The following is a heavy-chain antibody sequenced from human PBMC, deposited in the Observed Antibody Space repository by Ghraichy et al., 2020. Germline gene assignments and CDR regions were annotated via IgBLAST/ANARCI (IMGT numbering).Heavy chain of an antibody. V-gene: IGHV1-2*06. J-gene: IGHJ5*02. CDR1: GYTFTGYY. CDR2: INPNSGGT. Sequence: ASLKVSCKASGYTFTGYYMHWVRQAPGQGLEWMGRINPNSGGTNYAQKFQGGVTMTRDTSISTAYMELSRLRSDDTAVYYCARDPGDYRTRTGDNWFDPWGQGTLVTVSS. CDR3: ARDPGDYRTRTGDNWFDP. D-gene: IGHD4-17*01.